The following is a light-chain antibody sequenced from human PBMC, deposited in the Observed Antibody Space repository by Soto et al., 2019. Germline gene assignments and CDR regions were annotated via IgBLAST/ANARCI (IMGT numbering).Light chain of an antibody. Sequence: QSVLTQPPSVSGAPGQRVTISCTGSSSNIGADYDVQWYQQFPGKAPKLIIAGNRNRPSGVPDRFSGSKSASSASLAITGLQAEDEADYYCQSYDSSRFYVFGTGTKLTVL. J-gene: IGLJ1*01. V-gene: IGLV1-40*01. CDR1: SSNIGADYD. CDR2: GNR. CDR3: QSYDSSRFYV.